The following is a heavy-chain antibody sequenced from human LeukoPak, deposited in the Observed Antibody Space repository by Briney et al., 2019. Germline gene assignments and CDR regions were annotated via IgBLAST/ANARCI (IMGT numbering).Heavy chain of an antibody. Sequence: SETLSLTCAVYGGSFSGYYWRWIRQPPGKGLEWIGEINHSGSTNYNPSLKSRVTISVDTSKNQFSLKLSSVTAADTAVYYCARNIRDFWSGLGWFDPWGQGTLVTVSS. CDR3: ARNIRDFWSGLGWFDP. CDR1: GGSFSGYY. J-gene: IGHJ5*02. CDR2: INHSGST. V-gene: IGHV4-34*01. D-gene: IGHD3-3*01.